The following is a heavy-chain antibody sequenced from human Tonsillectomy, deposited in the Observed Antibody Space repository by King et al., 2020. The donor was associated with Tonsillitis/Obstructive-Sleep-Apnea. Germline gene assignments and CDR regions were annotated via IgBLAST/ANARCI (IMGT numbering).Heavy chain of an antibody. CDR3: AREATTLVPAAKGDAFDI. J-gene: IGHJ3*02. Sequence: QLVQSGAEVKKPGASVKVSCKASGYTFTSYYMHWVRQAPGQGLEWMGIINPSGGSTSYAQKFQGRVTMTRDTSTSTVYMELSSLRSEDTAVYYCAREATTLVPAAKGDAFDIWGQGTMVTVSS. V-gene: IGHV1-46*01. CDR2: INPSGGST. D-gene: IGHD2-2*01. CDR1: GYTFTSYY.